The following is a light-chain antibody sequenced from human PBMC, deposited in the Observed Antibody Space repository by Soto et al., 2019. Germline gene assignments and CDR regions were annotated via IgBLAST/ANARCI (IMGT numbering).Light chain of an antibody. Sequence: DIQMTQSPSSLSASVGDRVTITCRASQGISTYLIWYQQRQGKAPKLLMYAASNLVSGVPSRFSGSGSGTEFTLTISSLQPEDFATYYCQQSYRTPYTLGQGPSWRPN. CDR2: AAS. CDR3: QQSYRTPYT. V-gene: IGKV1-39*01. CDR1: QGISTY. J-gene: IGKJ2*01.